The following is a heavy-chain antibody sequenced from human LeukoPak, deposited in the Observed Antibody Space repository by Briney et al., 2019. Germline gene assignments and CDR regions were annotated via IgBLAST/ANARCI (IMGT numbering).Heavy chain of an antibody. CDR2: FFPGDSDT. D-gene: IGHD6-13*01. CDR1: GYSFTSYS. J-gene: IGHJ5*02. V-gene: IGHV5-51*01. CDR3: ARLRIAAAGNNWFDP. Sequence: GEPLKIPCKGSGYSFTSYSIAWVAQIPGKGLEWLGIFFPGDSDTRYSPSFQGQVTISTAKSISTAYLQWSSLKASDTAMYYCARLRIAAAGNNWFDPWGQGTLVTVSS.